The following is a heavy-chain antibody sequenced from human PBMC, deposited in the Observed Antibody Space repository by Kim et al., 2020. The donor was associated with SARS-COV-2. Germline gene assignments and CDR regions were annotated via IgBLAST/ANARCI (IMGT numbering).Heavy chain of an antibody. CDR3: ARLGNYYDSSGYYDDY. V-gene: IGHV1-69*13. CDR2: IIPIFGIA. D-gene: IGHD3-22*01. Sequence: SVKVSCKASGGTFSSYAISWVRQAPGQGLEWMGGIIPIFGIANYAQKFQGRVTITADESTSTITADESTSTAHMELSSLRSEDTAVYYCARLGNYYDSSGYYDDYWGQGTLVTVSS. CDR1: GGTFSSYA. J-gene: IGHJ4*02.